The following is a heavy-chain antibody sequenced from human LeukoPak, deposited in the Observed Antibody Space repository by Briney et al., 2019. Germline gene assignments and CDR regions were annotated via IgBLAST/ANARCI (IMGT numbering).Heavy chain of an antibody. J-gene: IGHJ4*02. CDR3: AKGGTDDILTDYPTLYYFDQ. CDR1: GFTFSSYA. D-gene: IGHD3-9*01. V-gene: IGHV3-23*01. Sequence: PGGSLRLSCAASGFTFSSYAMSWVRQAPGKGLEWVSVITGSGGRTSYADSVKGRFTISRDNSKNTLYLQMNSLRAEDTATYYCAKGGTDDILTDYPTLYYFDQWGQGTLVTVSS. CDR2: ITGSGGRT.